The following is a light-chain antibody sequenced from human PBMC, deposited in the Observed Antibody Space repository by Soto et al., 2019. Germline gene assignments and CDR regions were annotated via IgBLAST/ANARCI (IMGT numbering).Light chain of an antibody. CDR1: QSVGSY. Sequence: EIVSIQSPATRSLSPGERATLSCRASQSVGSYLAWYQHKPRQDPRLLISDASNRATGIPARFSGSGSETDFTLTISSLEPEDSAVYYCQQRSNWPSLTFGGGTKVDIK. J-gene: IGKJ4*01. V-gene: IGKV3-11*01. CDR2: DAS. CDR3: QQRSNWPSLT.